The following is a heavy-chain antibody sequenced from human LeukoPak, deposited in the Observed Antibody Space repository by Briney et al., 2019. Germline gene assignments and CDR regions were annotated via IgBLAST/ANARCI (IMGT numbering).Heavy chain of an antibody. CDR1: GFTFNNYT. V-gene: IGHV3-23*01. J-gene: IGHJ4*02. Sequence: GGSLRLSCAASGFTFNNYTMSWVRQAPGKGLEWVSAISGSGGSTYYADSVKGRFTISRDNSKNTLYLQMNSLRAEDTAVYYCAKDNCSSTSCYHDYWGQGTLVTVSS. CDR2: ISGSGGST. CDR3: AKDNCSSTSCYHDY. D-gene: IGHD2-2*01.